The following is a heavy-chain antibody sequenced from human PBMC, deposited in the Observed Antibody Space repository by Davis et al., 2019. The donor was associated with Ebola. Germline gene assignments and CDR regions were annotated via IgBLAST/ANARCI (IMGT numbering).Heavy chain of an antibody. CDR1: GGSISSTNW. V-gene: IGHV4-4*02. Sequence: MPSETLSLTCAVSGGSISSTNWWSWVRQPPGKGLEWIGEIYHSGSTNYNSSLKSRVTISVDKSKNQFSLKLSSVTAADTAVYYCARVYCSGGSCSLIDFWGQGTLVTASS. CDR3: ARVYCSGGSCSLIDF. J-gene: IGHJ4*02. D-gene: IGHD2-15*01. CDR2: IYHSGST.